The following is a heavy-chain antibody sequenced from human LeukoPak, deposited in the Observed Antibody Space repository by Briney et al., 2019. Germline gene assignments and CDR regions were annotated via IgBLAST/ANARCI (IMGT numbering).Heavy chain of an antibody. D-gene: IGHD3-22*01. Sequence: SETLSLTCTVSGGSISSYYWSWIRQPAGKGLEWIGRIYTSGSTNYNPSLKSRVTMSVDTSKNQFSLKLSSVTAADTAAYYCARDSWYYYDSSGYNWFDPWGQGTLVTVSS. CDR1: GGSISSYY. V-gene: IGHV4-4*07. CDR3: ARDSWYYYDSSGYNWFDP. CDR2: IYTSGST. J-gene: IGHJ5*02.